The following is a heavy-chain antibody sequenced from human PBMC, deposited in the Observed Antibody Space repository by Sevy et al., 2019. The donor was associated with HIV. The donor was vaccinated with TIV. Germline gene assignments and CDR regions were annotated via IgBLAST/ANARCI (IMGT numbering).Heavy chain of an antibody. CDR2: VSPHNGDT. Sequence: ASVKVSCKASGYTFTTYRIMWVRQAPGQGLEWMGWVSPHNGDTDYAQKFQGRVTMITDTSTSTAFMEVRSLRSDDTALYYCARSYCSGGRCYSLAYWGQGTLVTVSS. J-gene: IGHJ4*02. V-gene: IGHV1-18*01. CDR1: GYTFTTYR. CDR3: ARSYCSGGRCYSLAY. D-gene: IGHD2-15*01.